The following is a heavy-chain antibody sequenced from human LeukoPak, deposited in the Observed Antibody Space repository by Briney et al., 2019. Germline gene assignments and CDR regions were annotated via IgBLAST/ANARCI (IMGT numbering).Heavy chain of an antibody. J-gene: IGHJ4*02. D-gene: IGHD7-27*01. CDR1: GFSISSYA. CDR2: ISASSVTT. Sequence: GGSLRLSCAASGFSISSYAMNWVRQAPGKGLVWVSYISASSVTTYYADSVKGRFTISRDNAKNSLYLQMNSLRDEDTAVYYCARDPGFFDYWGQGTLVTVSS. CDR3: ARDPGFFDY. V-gene: IGHV3-48*02.